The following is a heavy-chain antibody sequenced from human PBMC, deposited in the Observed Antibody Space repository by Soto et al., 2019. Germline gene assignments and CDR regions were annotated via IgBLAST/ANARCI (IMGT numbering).Heavy chain of an antibody. V-gene: IGHV4-30-4*01. Sequence: SETLSLTCTVSGASINNNDYYWSWIRQTPGKGLEWIGYVYYSGTTDYIPSLKSRLSMSIDKSQNQFTLKLDSVTAADTATYYCARMSYFYDKWYFDLWGRGTLVTVSS. CDR1: GASINNNDYY. CDR2: VYYSGTT. J-gene: IGHJ2*01. D-gene: IGHD3-22*01. CDR3: ARMSYFYDKWYFDL.